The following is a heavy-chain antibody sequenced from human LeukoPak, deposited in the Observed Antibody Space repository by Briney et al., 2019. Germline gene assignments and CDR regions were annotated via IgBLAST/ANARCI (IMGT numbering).Heavy chain of an antibody. V-gene: IGHV4-61*02. Sequence: PSETLSLTCTVSGDSISSGSYYWSWIRQPAGKGLEWIGRIYTSGSTNYNPSLKSRVTISVDTSKNQFSLKLSSVTAADTAVYYCASAAEFSYSSASGAFDIWGQGTMVTVSS. D-gene: IGHD6-6*01. J-gene: IGHJ3*02. CDR1: GDSISSGSYY. CDR3: ASAAEFSYSSASGAFDI. CDR2: IYTSGST.